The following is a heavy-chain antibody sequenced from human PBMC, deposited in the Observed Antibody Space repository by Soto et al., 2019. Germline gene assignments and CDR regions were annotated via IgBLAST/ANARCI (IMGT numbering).Heavy chain of an antibody. V-gene: IGHV1-46*01. CDR2: INPSGGST. CDR3: ARIRIAARRSTAGFDP. J-gene: IGHJ5*02. Sequence: ASVKVSFKASGYTFTSYYMHWVRQAPGQGLEWMGIINPSGGSTSYAQKFQGRVTMTRDTSTSTVYMELSSLRSEDTAVYYCARIRIAARRSTAGFDPWGQGTLVTVSS. D-gene: IGHD6-6*01. CDR1: GYTFTSYY.